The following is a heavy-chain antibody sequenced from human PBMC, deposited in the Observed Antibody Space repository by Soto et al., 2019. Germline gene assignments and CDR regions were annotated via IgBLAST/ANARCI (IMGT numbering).Heavy chain of an antibody. V-gene: IGHV1-69*13. J-gene: IGHJ4*02. Sequence: GASVKVSCKASGYTFTSYGISWVRQAPGQGLEWMGGIIPIFGTANYAQKFQGRVTITADESTSTAYMELSSLRSEDTAVYYCARTLAVAGRYYFDYWGQGTQVTVSS. CDR3: ARTLAVAGRYYFDY. CDR1: GYTFTSYG. D-gene: IGHD6-19*01. CDR2: IIPIFGTA.